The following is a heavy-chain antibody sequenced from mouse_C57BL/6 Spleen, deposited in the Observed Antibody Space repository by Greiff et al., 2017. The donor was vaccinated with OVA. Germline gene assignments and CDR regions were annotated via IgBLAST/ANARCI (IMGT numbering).Heavy chain of an antibody. Sequence: QVQLKQPGAELVKPGASVKMSCKASGYTFTSYWITWVKQRPGQGLEWIGDIYPGSGSTNYNEKFKSKATLTVDTSSSTAYVQLSSLTSEDSAVYYCARTDQAAGYWGKGTTLTVSS. CDR1: GYTFTSYW. D-gene: IGHD3-2*02. CDR2: IYPGSGST. V-gene: IGHV1-55*01. J-gene: IGHJ2*01. CDR3: ARTDQAAGY.